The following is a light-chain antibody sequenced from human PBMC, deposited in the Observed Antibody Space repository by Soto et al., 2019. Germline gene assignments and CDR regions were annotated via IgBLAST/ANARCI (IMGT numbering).Light chain of an antibody. J-gene: IGLJ1*01. CDR3: CSYAGRYTYV. CDR2: DVS. Sequence: QSALRQPRSVSGSPGQSFTISCTGTSSDVGGYNYVSWYQQHPGKAPKLMIYDVSKRPSGVPDRFSGSKSGNTASLTISGLQAEDEADYYCCSYAGRYTYVFGTGTKVTVL. CDR1: SSDVGGYNY. V-gene: IGLV2-11*01.